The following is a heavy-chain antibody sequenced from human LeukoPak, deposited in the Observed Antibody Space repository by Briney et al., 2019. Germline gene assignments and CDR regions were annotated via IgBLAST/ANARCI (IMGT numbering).Heavy chain of an antibody. J-gene: IGHJ6*03. Sequence: SETLSLTCDVYGGSFSGYDWTWVRQPPGKGLEWIGQINYGGDTNYNPSLKSRVTISVDTSKNQFSLKVTFVPAADTAVYYCARGLGWQVTPMGLFYMDVWGEGATVIVSS. CDR3: ARGLGWQVTPMGLFYMDV. D-gene: IGHD2-21*02. CDR1: GGSFSGYD. CDR2: INYGGDT. V-gene: IGHV4-34*01.